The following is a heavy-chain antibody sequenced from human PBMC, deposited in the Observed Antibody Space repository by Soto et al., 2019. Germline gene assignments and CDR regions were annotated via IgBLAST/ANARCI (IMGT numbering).Heavy chain of an antibody. J-gene: IGHJ4*02. V-gene: IGHV1-69*01. Sequence: QVQLVQSETEVKKPGSAVKVSCKASGGTFNTYAMNWLRQAPGQGLEWMGGFIPMFDTPRYAQKFQGRGTITVDESTTTAYMELSSLSSDHTAVYYCARSIGPVGVIGGFHYWGQGPLVTFSS. CDR2: FIPMFDTP. D-gene: IGHD3-16*02. CDR3: ARSIGPVGVIGGFHY. CDR1: GGTFNTYA.